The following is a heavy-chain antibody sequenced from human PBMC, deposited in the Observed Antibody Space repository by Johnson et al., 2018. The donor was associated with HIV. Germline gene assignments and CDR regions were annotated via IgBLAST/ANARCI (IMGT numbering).Heavy chain of an antibody. J-gene: IGHJ3*02. D-gene: IGHD1-26*01. CDR2: ISWNSGSI. CDR1: GFTFDDYA. V-gene: IGHV3-9*01. Sequence: VQLVESGGGLVQPGRSLRLSCAASGFTFDDYAMHWVRQVPGKGLEWVSGISWNSGSIGYADSVKGRFTISRDNAKNSLYLQMNSLRAEDTALYYCAKDRVGATDANAFDIWGQGTMVTVSS. CDR3: AKDRVGATDANAFDI.